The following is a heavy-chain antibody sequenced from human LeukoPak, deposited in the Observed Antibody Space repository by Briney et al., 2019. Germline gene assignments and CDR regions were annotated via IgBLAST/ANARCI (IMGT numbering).Heavy chain of an antibody. CDR1: GYTFTSYG. J-gene: IGHJ5*02. CDR2: ISAYNGNT. V-gene: IGHV1-18*01. CDR3: ARVEMATIAGPAWFDP. D-gene: IGHD5-24*01. Sequence: ASVKVSCKASGYTFTSYGISWARQAPGQGLEWMGWISAYNGNTNYAQKLQGRVTMTTDTSTSTAYMELRSLRSDDTAVYYCARVEMATIAGPAWFDPWGQGTLVTVSS.